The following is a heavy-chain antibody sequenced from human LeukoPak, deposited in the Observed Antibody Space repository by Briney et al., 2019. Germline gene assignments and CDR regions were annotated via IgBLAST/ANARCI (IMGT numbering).Heavy chain of an antibody. CDR2: IYSGGST. CDR1: GFTVSSNY. V-gene: IGHV3-53*01. J-gene: IGHJ3*02. Sequence: GGSLRLSCAVSGFTVSSNYMSWVRQAAGKRLEWVSVIYSGGSTYDADSVKGRFTISRDNSKNTLYLQMNSLRAEDTAVYYCARQYSGWYGWGAFDIWGQGTMVTVSS. D-gene: IGHD6-19*01. CDR3: ARQYSGWYGWGAFDI.